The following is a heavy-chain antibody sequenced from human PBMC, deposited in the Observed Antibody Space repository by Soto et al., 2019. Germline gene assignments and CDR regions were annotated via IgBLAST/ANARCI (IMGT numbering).Heavy chain of an antibody. CDR3: ARELELPRFRWFDP. V-gene: IGHV4-30-4*01. Sequence: TLSLTCTVSGGSISSGDYYWIWNRQPPGKGLEWIGYIYYSGSTYYNPSLKSRVTISVDTSKNQFSLKLSSVTAADTAVYYCARELELPRFRWFDPWGQGTLVTVSS. J-gene: IGHJ5*02. CDR1: GGSISSGDYY. CDR2: IYYSGST. D-gene: IGHD1-7*01.